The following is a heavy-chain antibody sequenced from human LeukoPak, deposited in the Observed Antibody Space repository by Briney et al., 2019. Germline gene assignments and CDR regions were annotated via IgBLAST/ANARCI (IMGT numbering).Heavy chain of an antibody. D-gene: IGHD6-13*01. J-gene: IGHJ4*02. CDR2: VSSSSSTT. CDR3: AKTRPLDSSSWSHGDY. V-gene: IGHV3-48*01. Sequence: GGSLRLSCAASGFSFSSYNMNWVRQAPGKGLEWVSYVSSSSSTTYYAVFVKGRFTISRDNSKNTLYLQMNSLRAEDTAVYYCAKTRPLDSSSWSHGDYWGQGTLVTVSS. CDR1: GFSFSSYN.